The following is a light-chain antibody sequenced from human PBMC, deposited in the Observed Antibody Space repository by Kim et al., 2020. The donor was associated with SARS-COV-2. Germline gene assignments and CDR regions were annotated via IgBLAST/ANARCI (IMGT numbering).Light chain of an antibody. CDR3: QQSYSTPLWT. J-gene: IGKJ1*01. V-gene: IGKV1-39*01. CDR1: QSISSY. CDR2: AAS. Sequence: DIQMTQSPSSLSASVGDRVTITCRASQSISSYLNWYQHKPGKAPKLLIYAASSLQSGVPSRFSGSGSGTDFTLTISSLQPEDFATYYCQQSYSTPLWTFGQGTKVDIK.